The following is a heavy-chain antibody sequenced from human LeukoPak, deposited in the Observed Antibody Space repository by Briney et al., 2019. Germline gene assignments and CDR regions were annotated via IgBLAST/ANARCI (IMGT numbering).Heavy chain of an antibody. CDR3: ARLRFPDDYYYYYRDV. D-gene: IGHD3-10*01. Sequence: GESLNTPRKRFGYSFTSYWIGGVRQMPGNGLECIGIFYPGDSDTRYSPSFQGQVTISADKSISTAYLQWSSLKASDTAMYNCARLRFPDDYYYYYRDVWGKGTTVTVSS. V-gene: IGHV5-51*01. CDR2: FYPGDSDT. CDR1: GYSFTSYW. J-gene: IGHJ6*03.